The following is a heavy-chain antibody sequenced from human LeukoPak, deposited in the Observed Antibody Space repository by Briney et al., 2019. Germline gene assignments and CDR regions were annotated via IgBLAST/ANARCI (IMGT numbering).Heavy chain of an antibody. CDR3: AGDVFSLLNY. Sequence: GGSLRLSCAASGFTFSSYSMNWVRQAPGKGLEWVSYISSSSSTIYYADSVKGRFTISRDNAKNSLYLQMNSLRAEDTAVYYCAGDVFSLLNYWGQGTLVTVSS. CDR2: ISSSSSTI. D-gene: IGHD1-26*01. CDR1: GFTFSSYS. V-gene: IGHV3-48*01. J-gene: IGHJ4*02.